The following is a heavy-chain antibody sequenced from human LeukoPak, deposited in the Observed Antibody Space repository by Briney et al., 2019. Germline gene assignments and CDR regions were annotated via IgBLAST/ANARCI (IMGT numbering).Heavy chain of an antibody. J-gene: IGHJ6*02. D-gene: IGHD3-10*01. Sequence: HPGGSLRLSCAASGFTFSSYGMHWVRQAPGKGLEWVAVISYDGSNKYYADSVKGRFTISRDNSKNTLYLQMNSLRVEDTAVYYCAKRVPDGSGVYYSYYYGMDVWGQGTTVTVSS. CDR3: AKRVPDGSGVYYSYYYGMDV. V-gene: IGHV3-30*18. CDR1: GFTFSSYG. CDR2: ISYDGSNK.